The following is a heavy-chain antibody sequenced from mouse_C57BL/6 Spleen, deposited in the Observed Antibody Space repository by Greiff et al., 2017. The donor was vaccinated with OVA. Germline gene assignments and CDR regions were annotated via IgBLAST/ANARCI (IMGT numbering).Heavy chain of an antibody. CDR2: IDPETGGT. J-gene: IGHJ2*01. V-gene: IGHV1-15*01. CDR1: GYKFTDYE. D-gene: IGHD1-1*01. CDR3: TRGPDYYGSSLYYFDY. Sequence: VQLQQSGAELVRPGASVTLSCKASGYKFTDYEMHWVKQTPVHGLEWIGAIDPETGGTAYNQKFKGKVILTADKSSSTAYMELRSLTSEDSAVYYCTRGPDYYGSSLYYFDYWGQGTTLTVSS.